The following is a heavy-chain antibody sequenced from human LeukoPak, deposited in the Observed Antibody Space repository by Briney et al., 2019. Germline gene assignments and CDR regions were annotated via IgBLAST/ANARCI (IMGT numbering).Heavy chain of an antibody. CDR1: SGSMSSYY. J-gene: IGHJ4*02. CDR2: IYYSGST. V-gene: IGHV4-59*01. CDR3: AKVGSSATYGFAVFDY. Sequence: SETLSLTCTVSSGSMSSYYWSWIRQPPGKGLEWIGYIYYSGSTNYNPSLKSRVTISIDTSKNQFSLNLSSVTAADTAVYYCAKVGSSATYGFAVFDYWGQGTLVTVSS. D-gene: IGHD3-10*01.